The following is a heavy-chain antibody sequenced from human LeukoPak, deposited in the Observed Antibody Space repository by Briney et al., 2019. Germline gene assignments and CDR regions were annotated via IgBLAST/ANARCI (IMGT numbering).Heavy chain of an antibody. CDR2: IIPIFGTA. Sequence: ASVKVSCKASGYTFTSYAISWVRQAPGQGLEWMGGIIPIFGTANYAQKFQGRVTITADKSTSTAYMELSSLRSEDTAVYYCARDSPPYGSGSVNWFDPWGQGTLVTVSS. D-gene: IGHD3-10*01. CDR3: ARDSPPYGSGSVNWFDP. V-gene: IGHV1-69*06. J-gene: IGHJ5*02. CDR1: GYTFTSYA.